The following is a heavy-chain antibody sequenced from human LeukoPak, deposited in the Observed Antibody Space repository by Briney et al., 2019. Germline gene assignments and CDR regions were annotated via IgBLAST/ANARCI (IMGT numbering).Heavy chain of an antibody. CDR3: ARSPDCGGDCSYYMDV. J-gene: IGHJ6*03. CDR2: ISDDGSNY. CDR1: GFTFSSYA. D-gene: IGHD2-21*01. V-gene: IGHV3-30-3*01. Sequence: GGSLRLSCAASGFTFSSYAIHWIRQAPGKGLEWVAIISDDGSNYSYADSVKGRFTISRDNSKSTLYLQMNSLRAEDTAVYYCARSPDCGGDCSYYMDVWGKGTTVTVSS.